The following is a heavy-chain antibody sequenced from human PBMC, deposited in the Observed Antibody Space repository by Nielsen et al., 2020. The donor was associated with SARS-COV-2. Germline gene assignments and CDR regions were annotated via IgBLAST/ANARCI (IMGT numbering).Heavy chain of an antibody. J-gene: IGHJ5*02. V-gene: IGHV4-59*05. CDR2: IYYSGST. Sequence: SETLSLTCTVSGGSISSYYWSWIRQSAGKGLEWIGSIYYSGSTYYNPSLKSRVTISVDTSKNQFSLKLSSVTAADTAVYYCARDSSNYYDSSLGWFDPWGQGTLVTVSS. D-gene: IGHD3-22*01. CDR1: GGSISSYY. CDR3: ARDSSNYYDSSLGWFDP.